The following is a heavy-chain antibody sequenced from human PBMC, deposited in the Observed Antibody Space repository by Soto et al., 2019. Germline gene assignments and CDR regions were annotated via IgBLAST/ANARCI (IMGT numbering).Heavy chain of an antibody. J-gene: IGHJ3*02. CDR2: IIPIFGTA. V-gene: IGHV1-69*01. D-gene: IGHD5-12*01. CDR1: GGTFSSYA. Sequence: QVQLVQSGAEVKKPGSSVKVSCKASGGTFSSYAISWVRQAPGQGLEWMGGIIPIFGTANYAQKFQGRVTITADEPTSTAYMELSSLRSEDRAVYYCARDPPRDGYNPNYDAFDIWGQGTMVTVSS. CDR3: ARDPPRDGYNPNYDAFDI.